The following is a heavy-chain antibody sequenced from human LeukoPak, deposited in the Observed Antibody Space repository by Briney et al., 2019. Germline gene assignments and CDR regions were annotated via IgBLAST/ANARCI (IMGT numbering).Heavy chain of an antibody. CDR1: GFTVSSNY. D-gene: IGHD5-24*01. J-gene: IGHJ4*02. CDR2: IYSGGST. V-gene: IGHV3-66*01. Sequence: GGSLRLSCAASGFTVSSNYMSWVRQAPGKGLEWVSVIYSGGSTYYADSVKGRFTISRDNSKNTLYLQMNSLRAEDTAVYYCAREREGEMATITSPYFDYWGQGTLVTVSS. CDR3: AREREGEMATITSPYFDY.